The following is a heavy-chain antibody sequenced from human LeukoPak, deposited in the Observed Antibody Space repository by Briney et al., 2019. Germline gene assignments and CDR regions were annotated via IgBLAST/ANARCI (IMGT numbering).Heavy chain of an antibody. J-gene: IGHJ4*02. CDR3: ARGLSGSADIVVVVAAQPFSHYFDY. Sequence: SETLSLTCAVYGGSFSGYYWSWIRQPPGKGLEWIGEINHSGSTNYNPSLKSRVTISVDTSKNQFSLKLSSVTAADTAVYYCARGLSGSADIVVVVAAQPFSHYFDYWGQGTLVTVSS. CDR2: INHSGST. CDR1: GGSFSGYY. V-gene: IGHV4-34*01. D-gene: IGHD2-15*01.